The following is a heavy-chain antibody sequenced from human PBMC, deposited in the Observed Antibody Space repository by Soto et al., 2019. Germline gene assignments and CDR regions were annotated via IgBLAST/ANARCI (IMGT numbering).Heavy chain of an antibody. CDR2: INHSDST. J-gene: IGHJ4*02. V-gene: IGHV4-34*01. Sequence: QVQLQQWGAGLLKPSETLSLTCAVYGGSLRDYYWSWIRQSPGKGLEWIGEINHSDSTSYNPSLKSRVTMSVDTSKNQFSLKLTSVTAADTAVYYCARGKWLDNSWGQGTLVTVSS. CDR3: ARGKWLDNS. CDR1: GGSLRDYY. D-gene: IGHD6-19*01.